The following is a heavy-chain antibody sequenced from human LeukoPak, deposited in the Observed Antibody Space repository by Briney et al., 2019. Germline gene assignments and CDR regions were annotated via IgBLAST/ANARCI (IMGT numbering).Heavy chain of an antibody. CDR2: ISRDSTTI. J-gene: IGHJ4*02. V-gene: IGHV3-48*01. Sequence: GGSLRLSCAASGFTFSSFHINWVRQAPGKGLEWLSYISRDSTTIYYADSVKGRFTISRDNAKNSLYLQMNSLRAEDTAVYHCATDYYDSSGYYTGSYWGQGTLVTVSS. CDR3: ATDYYDSSGYYTGSY. CDR1: GFTFSSFH. D-gene: IGHD3-22*01.